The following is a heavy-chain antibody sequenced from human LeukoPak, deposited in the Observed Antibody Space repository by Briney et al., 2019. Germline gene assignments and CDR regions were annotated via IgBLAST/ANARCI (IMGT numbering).Heavy chain of an antibody. CDR1: GFTFSSYG. CDR3: ARDPRRYCSGGSCYAGIFDY. V-gene: IGHV3-20*04. Sequence: GGSLRLSCAASGFTFSSYGMHWVRQAPGKGLEWVSGINWNGGSTGYADSVKGRFTISRDNAKNSLYLQMNSLRAEDTALYYCARDPRRYCSGGSCYAGIFDYWGQGTLVTVSS. CDR2: INWNGGST. J-gene: IGHJ4*02. D-gene: IGHD2-15*01.